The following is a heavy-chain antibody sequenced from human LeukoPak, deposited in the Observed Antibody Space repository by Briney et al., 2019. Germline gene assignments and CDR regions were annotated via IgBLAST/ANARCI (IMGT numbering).Heavy chain of an antibody. CDR3: ATRYCSGGSCPNYYYYYINV. Sequence: ASVKVSCKASGYTFTSYGISWVRQAPGQGLEWMGWISAYNGNTNYAQKFQGRVTMTTDTSTSTAYMELRSLRSEDTAVYYCATRYCSGGSCPNYYYYYINVWGKGTTVTISS. D-gene: IGHD2-15*01. J-gene: IGHJ6*03. CDR1: GYTFTSYG. CDR2: ISAYNGNT. V-gene: IGHV1-18*01.